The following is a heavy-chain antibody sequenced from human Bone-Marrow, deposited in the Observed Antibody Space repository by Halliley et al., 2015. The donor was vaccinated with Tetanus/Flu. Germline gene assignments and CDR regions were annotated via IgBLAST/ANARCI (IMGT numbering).Heavy chain of an antibody. J-gene: IGHJ4*02. Sequence: VAIIYPFDPDTKYSPSFQGQVTISADKSMSTAYLQWRSLKASDTAIYYCARVARRDTAWNDFDFWGQGTLVTVSS. V-gene: IGHV5-51*01. CDR3: ARVARRDTAWNDFDF. CDR2: IYPFDPDT. D-gene: IGHD1-1*01.